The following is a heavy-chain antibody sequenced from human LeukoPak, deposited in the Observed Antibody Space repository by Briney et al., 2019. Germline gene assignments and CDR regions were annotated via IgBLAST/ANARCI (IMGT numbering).Heavy chain of an antibody. V-gene: IGHV3-20*04. Sequence: GGSLRLSCAASGFTFDDYGMSWVRQAPGKGLEWVSGINWNGGSTGYADSVKGRFTISRDNAKNSLYLQMNSLRAEDTALYYCARVMSYYDSSGYPTWGQGTLVTVSS. CDR3: ARVMSYYDSSGYPT. J-gene: IGHJ5*02. CDR1: GFTFDDYG. D-gene: IGHD3-22*01. CDR2: INWNGGST.